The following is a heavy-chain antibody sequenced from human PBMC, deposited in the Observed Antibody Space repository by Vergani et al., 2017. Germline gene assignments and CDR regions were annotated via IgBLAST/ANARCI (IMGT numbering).Heavy chain of an antibody. Sequence: QVQLQESGPGLVKPSETLSLTCTVSGYSISSCYYWGWIRQPPGKGLEWIGSIYHSGSTYYNPSLKSRVTISVDTSKNQFSLKLSSVTAADTAVYYCAREVKYCSSTSCPFDYWGQGTLVTVSS. J-gene: IGHJ4*02. CDR1: GYSISSCYY. D-gene: IGHD2-2*01. V-gene: IGHV4-38-2*02. CDR2: IYHSGST. CDR3: AREVKYCSSTSCPFDY.